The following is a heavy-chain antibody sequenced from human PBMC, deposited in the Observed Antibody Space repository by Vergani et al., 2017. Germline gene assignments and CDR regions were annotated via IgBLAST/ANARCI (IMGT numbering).Heavy chain of an antibody. CDR3: ARDPSYGPYYYYYYMDV. V-gene: IGHV3-21*01. CDR2: ISSSRSYI. D-gene: IGHD5-18*01. CDR1: GFTFSSYS. Sequence: EVQLVESGGGLVKPGGSLRLSCAASGFTFSSYSMNWVRQAPGKGLEWVSSISSSRSYIYYADSVKGRFTISRDNAKNSLYLQMNSLRAEDTAGYYCARDPSYGPYYYYYYMDVWGKGTTVTVSS. J-gene: IGHJ6*03.